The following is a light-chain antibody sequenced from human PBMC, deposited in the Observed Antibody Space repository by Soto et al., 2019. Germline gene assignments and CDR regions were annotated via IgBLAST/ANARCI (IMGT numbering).Light chain of an antibody. V-gene: IGKV3-20*01. CDR3: QQYSSSLSRT. J-gene: IGKJ1*01. Sequence: EIVLTQSPNTLSLSPGERATLSCRASQSVSSNSLAWYQQKPGQAPRLLIYGASSRATGIPDRFSGSGSGTDFTLTISRLEPEDFAVYYWQQYSSSLSRTFGQGAKVEIK. CDR2: GAS. CDR1: QSVSSNS.